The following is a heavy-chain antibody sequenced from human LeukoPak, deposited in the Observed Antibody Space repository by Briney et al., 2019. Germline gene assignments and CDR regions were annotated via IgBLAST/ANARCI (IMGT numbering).Heavy chain of an antibody. J-gene: IGHJ4*02. CDR1: GFTFSNAW. V-gene: IGHV3-15*01. D-gene: IGHD3-22*01. Sequence: GGSLRLSCAASGFTFSNAWMSWVRQAPGKGLEWVGRIKSKTDGGITDYAAPVKGRFTISRDDSKNTLYLQMNSLKTEDTAVYYCTTDFYYDSSGLDYWGQGTLVTVSS. CDR3: TTDFYYDSSGLDY. CDR2: IKSKTDGGIT.